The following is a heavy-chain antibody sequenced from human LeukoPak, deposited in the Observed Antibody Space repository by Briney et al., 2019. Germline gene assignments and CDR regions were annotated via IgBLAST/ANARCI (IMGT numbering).Heavy chain of an antibody. J-gene: IGHJ4*02. CDR3: ARDHEDVYGSGSYKL. Sequence: PSASVKVSCKASGYPFTNYGLSWVRQAPGQGLEWMGWISAYNGKTEFAQRFQDRVTMTTDTSTTTAYMELRSLRSDDTAMYYCARDHEDVYGSGSYKLRGQGTRVTVSS. V-gene: IGHV1-18*01. CDR2: ISAYNGKT. D-gene: IGHD3-10*01. CDR1: GYPFTNYG.